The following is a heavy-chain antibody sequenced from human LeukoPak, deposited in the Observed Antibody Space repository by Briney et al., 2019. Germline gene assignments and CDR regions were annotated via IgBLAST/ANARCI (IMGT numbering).Heavy chain of an antibody. J-gene: IGHJ3*01. CDR2: ISGRGDKT. Sequence: GGSLRLSCAASGFPFSSYAMTWVRQAPGKGLEWVSGISGRGDKTYRADSVTGRFTISRDNSKNTVYLQMNSLRVEDTAVYYCAIGERFIDAFEFWGQGTAVTVSS. CDR3: AIGERFIDAFEF. CDR1: GFPFSSYA. V-gene: IGHV3-23*01.